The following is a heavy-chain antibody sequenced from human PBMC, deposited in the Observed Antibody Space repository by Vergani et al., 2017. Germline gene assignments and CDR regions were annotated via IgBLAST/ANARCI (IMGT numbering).Heavy chain of an antibody. CDR2: IYHSGST. J-gene: IGHJ4*02. D-gene: IGHD2-21*01. Sequence: QVQLQESGPGLVKPSETLSLTCAVSGYSISSGYYWGWIRQPPGKGLEWIGSIYHSGSTYYNPSLKSRVTISVDTSKNQFSLKLSSVTAADTAVYYCARDRDHIVVVWGQGTLVTVSS. CDR3: ARDRDHIVVV. CDR1: GYSISSGYY. V-gene: IGHV4-38-2*02.